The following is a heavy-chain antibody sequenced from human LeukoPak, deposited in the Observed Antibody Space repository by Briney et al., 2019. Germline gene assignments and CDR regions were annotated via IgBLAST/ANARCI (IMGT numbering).Heavy chain of an antibody. CDR2: ISAYNGNT. V-gene: IGHV1-18*01. Sequence: ASVKVSCKASGYTFTSYGISWVRQAPGQGLEWMGWISAYNGNTNYAQKLQGRVTMTTDTSTSTAYMELRSLRSDDTAVYYCARDPPGAYVDTARTWYFDLWGRGTLVTVSS. CDR1: GYTFTSYG. J-gene: IGHJ2*01. CDR3: ARDPPGAYVDTARTWYFDL. D-gene: IGHD5-18*01.